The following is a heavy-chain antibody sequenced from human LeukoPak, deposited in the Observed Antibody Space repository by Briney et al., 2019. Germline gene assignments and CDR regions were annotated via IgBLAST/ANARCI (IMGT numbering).Heavy chain of an antibody. J-gene: IGHJ3*02. CDR1: RYTFTGYY. V-gene: IGHV1-18*04. D-gene: IGHD3-10*01. CDR2: ISAYNGNT. Sequence: GASVKVSCKASRYTFTGYYMHWVRQAPGQGLEWMGWISAYNGNTNYAQKLQGRVTMTTDTSTRTAYMELRSLRSDDTAVYYCARVWIPSTLEYRKLLGADAFDIWGQGTMVTVSS. CDR3: ARVWIPSTLEYRKLLGADAFDI.